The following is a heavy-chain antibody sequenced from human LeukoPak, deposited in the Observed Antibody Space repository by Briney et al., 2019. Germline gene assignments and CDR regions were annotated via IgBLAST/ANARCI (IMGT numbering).Heavy chain of an antibody. J-gene: IGHJ4*02. Sequence: GGSLRLSCAASGFTFSSYSMNWVRQAPGKGLEWVSSISTSSSYIYYADSVKGRFTISRDNSKNTLYLQMNSLRAEDTAVYYCAKVLSAPGTEFFNYWGQGTLVTVSS. V-gene: IGHV3-21*04. CDR2: ISTSSSYI. CDR1: GFTFSSYS. CDR3: AKVLSAPGTEFFNY. D-gene: IGHD6-13*01.